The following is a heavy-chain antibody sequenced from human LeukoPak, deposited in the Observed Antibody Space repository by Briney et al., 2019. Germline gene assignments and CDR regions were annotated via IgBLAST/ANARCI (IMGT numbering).Heavy chain of an antibody. D-gene: IGHD4-11*01. V-gene: IGHV4-38-2*02. CDR2: MYHSGST. Sequence: SETLSLTCTVSGYSISRGYYWGWIRQPPGKGLEWIGNMYHSGSTYYNPSLKRRVTISVDTSKNHSSLKLSSVTAADTAVYYCARDDYTNFYVYWGQGTLVTVSS. CDR3: ARDDYTNFYVY. J-gene: IGHJ4*02. CDR1: GYSISRGYY.